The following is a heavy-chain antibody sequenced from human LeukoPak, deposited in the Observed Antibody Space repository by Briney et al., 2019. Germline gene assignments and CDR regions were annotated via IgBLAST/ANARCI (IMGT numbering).Heavy chain of an antibody. Sequence: SVTVSCKASGGTFSSYAISWVRQAPGQGLEWMGGIIPIFGIANYAQKFQGRVTITADESTSTAYMELSSLISEDTAVYYCAAPQSRISSYYYVMDVWGQGTTVTVSS. V-gene: IGHV1-69*13. D-gene: IGHD2-15*01. CDR3: AAPQSRISSYYYVMDV. J-gene: IGHJ6*02. CDR1: GGTFSSYA. CDR2: IIPIFGIA.